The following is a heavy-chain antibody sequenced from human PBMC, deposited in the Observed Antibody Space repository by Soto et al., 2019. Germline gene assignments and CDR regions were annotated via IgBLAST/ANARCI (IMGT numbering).Heavy chain of an antibody. J-gene: IGHJ4*02. V-gene: IGHV3-23*01. CDR3: AKIHPDSSSWYPYFGY. CDR1: GFTFSSYV. Sequence: GGSLRLSCAASGFTFSSYVMSWVRQAPGKGLEWVSAISGGGGNTYYADSVKGRFTVSRDNSKNTLYLQMNSLRAEDTAVYYCAKIHPDSSSWYPYFGYWGQGTLVTVSS. CDR2: ISGGGGNT. D-gene: IGHD6-13*01.